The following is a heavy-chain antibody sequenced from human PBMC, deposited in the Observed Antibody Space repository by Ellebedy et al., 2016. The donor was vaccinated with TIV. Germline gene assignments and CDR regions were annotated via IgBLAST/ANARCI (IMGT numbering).Heavy chain of an antibody. Sequence: ASVKVSXXASGFTFNNYGFSWVRQAPGQGLEWLGWISGYTGDTRFAPKFQGRVTLTTDTSSTTAFMEIRGLRSDDTAFYYCARDLPQGMVIVPGAPYGFDSWGQGTLVTVSS. CDR2: ISGYTGDT. V-gene: IGHV1-18*01. CDR3: ARDLPQGMVIVPGAPYGFDS. D-gene: IGHD2-2*01. CDR1: GFTFNNYG. J-gene: IGHJ4*02.